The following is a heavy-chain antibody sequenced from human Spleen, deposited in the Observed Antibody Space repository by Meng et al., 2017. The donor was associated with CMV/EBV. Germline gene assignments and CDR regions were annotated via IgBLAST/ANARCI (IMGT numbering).Heavy chain of an antibody. CDR1: GFTFSSYS. Sequence: GESLKISCDASGFTFSSYSMNWVRQAPGKGLEWVSSIATSRGYILYADSVKGRFTISRDNAKNSLYLQMNSLRAEDTALYYCARDTIAVAGTDYWGQGTLVTVSS. CDR3: ARDTIAVAGTDY. CDR2: IATSRGYI. J-gene: IGHJ4*02. D-gene: IGHD6-19*01. V-gene: IGHV3-21*04.